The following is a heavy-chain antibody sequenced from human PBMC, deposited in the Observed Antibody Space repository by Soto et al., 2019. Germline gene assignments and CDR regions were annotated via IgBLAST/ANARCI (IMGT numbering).Heavy chain of an antibody. CDR2: ISSSSSVI. V-gene: IGHV3-48*01. CDR1: GFTFSTYS. J-gene: IGHJ4*02. Sequence: GGSLRLSCAASGFTFSTYSMNWVRQAPGKGLEWVSYISSSSSVIYDSDSVKGRFNISRDNAKNSLYLQMNSLRAEDTAMYFCASSRAGSTTSYFDSWGQGTLVTVSS. D-gene: IGHD5-12*01. CDR3: ASSRAGSTTSYFDS.